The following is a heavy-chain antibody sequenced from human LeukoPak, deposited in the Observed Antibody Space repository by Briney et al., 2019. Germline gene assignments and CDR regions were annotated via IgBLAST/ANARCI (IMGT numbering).Heavy chain of an antibody. CDR2: INHSGST. Sequence: SETLSLTCAVYGGSFSGYYWSWIRQPPGKGLEWIGEINHSGSTNYNPSLKSRVTISVDTSKNQFSLKLSSVTAADTAVYYCARAEASLAAAETAAQYYFDYWGQGILVTVSS. D-gene: IGHD6-13*01. CDR3: ARAEASLAAAETAAQYYFDY. V-gene: IGHV4-34*01. CDR1: GGSFSGYY. J-gene: IGHJ4*02.